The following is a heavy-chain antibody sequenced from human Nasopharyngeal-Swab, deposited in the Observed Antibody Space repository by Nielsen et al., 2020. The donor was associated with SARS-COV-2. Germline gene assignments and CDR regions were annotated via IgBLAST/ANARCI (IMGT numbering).Heavy chain of an antibody. J-gene: IGHJ6*02. CDR3: ARESRDDYGDYPLLYYYFYGMDV. CDR2: IKQDGSEK. D-gene: IGHD4-17*01. V-gene: IGHV3-7*01. Sequence: WIPQPPGKGLEWVANIKQDGSEKYYVDSVKGRFTISRDNAKNSLYLQMNSLRVEDTAVYYCARESRDDYGDYPLLYYYFYGMDVWGQGTTVTVSS.